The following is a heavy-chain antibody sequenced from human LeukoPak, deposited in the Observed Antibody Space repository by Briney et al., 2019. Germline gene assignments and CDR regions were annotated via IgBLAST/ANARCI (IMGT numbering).Heavy chain of an antibody. CDR3: ASPGGGRVLLWFRGDRAAFDI. V-gene: IGHV3-7*01. D-gene: IGHD3-10*01. Sequence: PGGSLRLSCAASGFTVSGYYMSWVRQAPGKGLEWVANIKQDGSEKYYVDSVKGRFTISRDNAKNSLYLQMNSLRAEDTAVYYCASPGGGRVLLWFRGDRAAFDIWGQGTMVTVSS. CDR1: GFTVSGYY. CDR2: IKQDGSEK. J-gene: IGHJ3*02.